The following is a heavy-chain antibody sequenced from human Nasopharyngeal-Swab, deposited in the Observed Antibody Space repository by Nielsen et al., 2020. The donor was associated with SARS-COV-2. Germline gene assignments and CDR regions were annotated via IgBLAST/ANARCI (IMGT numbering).Heavy chain of an antibody. D-gene: IGHD3-22*01. Sequence: ASVKVSCKASGYTFTSYYMHWVRQAPGRGLEWMGIINPSGGSTSYAQKFQGRVTMTRDTSTSTVYMELSSLRSEDTAVYYCARSRYYDSSGSHWGFDYWGQGTLVTVSS. CDR2: INPSGGST. CDR3: ARSRYYDSSGSHWGFDY. CDR1: GYTFTSYY. V-gene: IGHV1-46*01. J-gene: IGHJ4*02.